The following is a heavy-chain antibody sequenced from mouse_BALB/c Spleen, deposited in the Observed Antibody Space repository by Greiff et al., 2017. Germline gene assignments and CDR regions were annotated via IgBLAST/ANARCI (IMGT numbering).Heavy chain of an antibody. V-gene: IGHV1-69*01. CDR3: ARAVDY. J-gene: IGHJ2*01. CDR1: GYTFTDYW. Sequence: VQLQQSGAELVMPGASVKMSCKASGYTFTDYWMHWVKQRPGQGLEWIGAIDTSDSYTSYNQKFKGKATLTVDESSSTAYMQLSSLTSEDSAVYYCARAVDYWGQGTTLTVSS. CDR2: IDTSDSYT.